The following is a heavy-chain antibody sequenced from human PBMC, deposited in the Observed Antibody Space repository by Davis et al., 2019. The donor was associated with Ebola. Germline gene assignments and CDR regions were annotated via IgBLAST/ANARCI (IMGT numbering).Heavy chain of an antibody. V-gene: IGHV3-23*01. J-gene: IGHJ6*04. D-gene: IGHD3-3*01. CDR1: GFTFSAYA. Sequence: GGSLRLSCVGSGFTFSAYAMTWVRQAPGKGLQWVSALSGSGGTTYYADSVKGRFTVSRDNSKNTLYLQMNSLRAEDTAVYYCAKSGLSFGVVKYHYGMDVWGKGTTVTVSS. CDR2: LSGSGGTT. CDR3: AKSGLSFGVVKYHYGMDV.